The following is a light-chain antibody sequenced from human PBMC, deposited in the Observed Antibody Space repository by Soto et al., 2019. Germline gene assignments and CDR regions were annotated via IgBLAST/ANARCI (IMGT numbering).Light chain of an antibody. Sequence: QPVLTQPPSASGTPGQRVSISCSGSSSNIGSNYVYWYQQLPGTAPNLLIYRNNQRPSGVPDRFSGSKSGTSASLAISGLRSEDEADYYCATWDDSLSGHVVFGGGTKLTVL. V-gene: IGLV1-47*01. J-gene: IGLJ2*01. CDR1: SSNIGSNY. CDR3: ATWDDSLSGHVV. CDR2: RNN.